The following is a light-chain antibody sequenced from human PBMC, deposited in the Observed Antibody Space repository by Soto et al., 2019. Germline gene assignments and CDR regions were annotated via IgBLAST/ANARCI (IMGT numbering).Light chain of an antibody. CDR1: QSVRSN. CDR2: DAS. Sequence: EKVMTQSPATLSVSPGERATHSCGASQSVRSNVAWYQQKPGQPPRLLIYDASTRATGIPSRFSGSGSGTEFTLTISSLKSEDFAVYYCQQYDNWPRTLGQGTKVDIK. CDR3: QQYDNWPRT. V-gene: IGKV3-15*01. J-gene: IGKJ1*01.